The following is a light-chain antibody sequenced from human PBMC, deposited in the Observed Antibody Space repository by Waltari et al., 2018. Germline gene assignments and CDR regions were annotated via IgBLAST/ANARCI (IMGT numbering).Light chain of an antibody. CDR2: DSY. CDR1: HYIRAD. V-gene: IGKV3-11*01. CDR3: QQRNDWPVT. Sequence: EIVLTQSPATVSLFPGERATLSCRASHYIRADLAWYQQKPGHAPRLLVYDSYNRATGVPARFSGRVSGTDFTRTITSLDPEDYAVYYCQQRNDWPVTFGQGTRVEIK. J-gene: IGKJ5*01.